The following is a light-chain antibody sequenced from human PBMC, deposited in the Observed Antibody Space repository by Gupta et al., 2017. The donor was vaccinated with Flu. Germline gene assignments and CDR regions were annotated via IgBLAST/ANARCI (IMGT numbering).Light chain of an antibody. CDR3: QQYDETVT. Sequence: DIQMTQSPSSLSASVGDRVTITCQASRDISNHLNWYQQKPGKAPKLLIYDASNFESGIPSRFTGSGSGTHFTLTIISLQPEDFATYYCQQYDETVTFGQGTKLDIK. CDR1: RDISNH. J-gene: IGKJ2*01. CDR2: DAS. V-gene: IGKV1-33*01.